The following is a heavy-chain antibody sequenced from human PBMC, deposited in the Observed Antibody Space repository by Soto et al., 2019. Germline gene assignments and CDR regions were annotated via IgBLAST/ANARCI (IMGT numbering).Heavy chain of an antibody. CDR3: ARTQMGHTPLDYFDS. CDR1: GFSLSTRGVG. Sequence: QITLKESGPTLVKPRQTLTLTCSFSGFSLSTRGVGVGWIRQPPGEALQWLTLIYWDDDKRYSPSLKGRLTITKDTSKNQVVLTMTNMDPVDTATYFCARTQMGHTPLDYFDSWGQGTLVTVSS. V-gene: IGHV2-5*02. J-gene: IGHJ4*02. D-gene: IGHD1-26*01. CDR2: IYWDDDK.